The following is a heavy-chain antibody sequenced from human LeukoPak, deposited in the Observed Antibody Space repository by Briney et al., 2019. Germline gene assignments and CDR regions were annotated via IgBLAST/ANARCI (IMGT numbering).Heavy chain of an antibody. J-gene: IGHJ6*02. Sequence: GESLRLSCAASGFTFSSYSMNWVRQAPGKGLEWVSSISSSSSYIYYADSVKGRFTISRDNAKNSLFLQMNSLRAEDTAVYYCARDSDFDSSGYSPYYYYYYNMDVWGQGTTVTVSS. CDR3: ARDSDFDSSGYSPYYYYYYNMDV. V-gene: IGHV3-21*01. D-gene: IGHD3-22*01. CDR1: GFTFSSYS. CDR2: ISSSSSYI.